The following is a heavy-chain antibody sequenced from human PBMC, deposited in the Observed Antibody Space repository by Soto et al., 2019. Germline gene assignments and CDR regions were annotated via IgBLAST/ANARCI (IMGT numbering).Heavy chain of an antibody. CDR3: ARHAGRTYYDILTGPFDI. V-gene: IGHV1-69*13. CDR2: IIPIFGTA. D-gene: IGHD3-9*01. J-gene: IGHJ3*02. CDR1: GGTFSSYA. Sequence: SVKVSCKASGGTFSSYAISWVRQAPGQGLEWMGGIIPIFGTANYAQKFQGRVTITADESTSTAYMELSSLRSEDTAVYYCARHAGRTYYDILTGPFDIWGQGTRVTVSS.